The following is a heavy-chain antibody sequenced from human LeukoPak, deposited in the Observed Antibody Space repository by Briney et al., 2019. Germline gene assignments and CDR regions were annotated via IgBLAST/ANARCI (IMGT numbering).Heavy chain of an antibody. CDR2: IIPSGGRT. J-gene: IGHJ6*02. V-gene: IGHV3-23*01. CDR3: ARDRSSSWYLLSYYYYGMDV. Sequence: GGSLRLSCAASGFTFSSYSMNWVRQAPGKGLEWVSGIIPSGGRTFYADSVKGRFTISRDNSNNALFLQMNSLRAEDTAVYYCARDRSSSWYLLSYYYYGMDVWGQGTTVTVSS. CDR1: GFTFSSYS. D-gene: IGHD6-13*01.